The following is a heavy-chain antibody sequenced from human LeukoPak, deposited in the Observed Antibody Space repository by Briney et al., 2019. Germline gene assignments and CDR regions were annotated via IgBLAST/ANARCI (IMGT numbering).Heavy chain of an antibody. CDR1: GYTFTSYG. J-gene: IGHJ3*02. D-gene: IGHD3-10*01. CDR3: ARWSYYYGSGSRFRAFDI. Sequence: ASVQVSCKASGYTFTSYGISWVRQAPGQGLEWMGWISAYNGNTNYAQKLQGRVTMTTDTSTSTAYMELRSLRSDDTAVYYCARWSYYYGSGSRFRAFDIWGQGTMVTVSS. CDR2: ISAYNGNT. V-gene: IGHV1-18*01.